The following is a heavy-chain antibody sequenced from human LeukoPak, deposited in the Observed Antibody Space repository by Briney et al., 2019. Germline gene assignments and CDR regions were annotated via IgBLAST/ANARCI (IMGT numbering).Heavy chain of an antibody. CDR3: AKSRRITMIVVGPFDY. Sequence: GGSLRLSCAASGFTFSSYGMSWVRQAPGKGLEWVSAISGSGGSTYYADSVKGRFTISRDDSKNTLYLQMNSLRAEDTAVYYCAKSRRITMIVVGPFDYWGQGTLVTVSS. V-gene: IGHV3-23*01. J-gene: IGHJ4*02. CDR1: GFTFSSYG. CDR2: ISGSGGST. D-gene: IGHD3-22*01.